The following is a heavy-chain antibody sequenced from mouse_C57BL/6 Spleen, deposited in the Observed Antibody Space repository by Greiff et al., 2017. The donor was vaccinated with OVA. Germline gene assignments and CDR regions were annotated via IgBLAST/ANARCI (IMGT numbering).Heavy chain of an antibody. CDR2: ILPGSGST. D-gene: IGHD2-4*01. J-gene: IGHJ4*01. CDR3: ARKGTMITTRFYAMDY. CDR1: GYTFTGYW. Sequence: VQLKESGAELMKPGASVKLSCKATGYTFTGYWIEWVKQRPGHGLEWIGEILPGSGSTNYNEKFKGKATFTADTSSNTAYMQLSSLTTEDSAIYYCARKGTMITTRFYAMDYWGQGTSVTVSS. V-gene: IGHV1-9*01.